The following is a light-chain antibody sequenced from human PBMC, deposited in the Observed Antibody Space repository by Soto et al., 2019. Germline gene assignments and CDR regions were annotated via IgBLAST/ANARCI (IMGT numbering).Light chain of an antibody. CDR3: ATWDDSLSVV. Sequence: QAVVTQPPSASGTPGQRVTISCSRSSSNIGSNFVYWYQQLPGTAPKLLIYGDNQRPSGVPDRFSGSKSGTSASLAISGLRSEDEANYYCATWDDSLSVVFGGGTKLTVL. CDR1: SSNIGSNF. J-gene: IGLJ2*01. CDR2: GDN. V-gene: IGLV1-47*02.